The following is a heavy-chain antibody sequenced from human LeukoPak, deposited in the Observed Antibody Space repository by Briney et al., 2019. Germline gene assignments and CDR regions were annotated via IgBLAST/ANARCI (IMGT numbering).Heavy chain of an antibody. D-gene: IGHD2-15*01. J-gene: IGHJ6*02. CDR1: GYTFTSYG. Sequence: ASVKVSCKASGYTFTSYGISWVRQAPGQGLEWMGWISAYNGNTNYAQKLQGRVTMTTDTPTSTAYMELRSLRSDDTAVYYCARVGVCSGGSCYIPYYYYYGMDVWGQGTTVTVSS. CDR3: ARVGVCSGGSCYIPYYYYYGMDV. V-gene: IGHV1-18*01. CDR2: ISAYNGNT.